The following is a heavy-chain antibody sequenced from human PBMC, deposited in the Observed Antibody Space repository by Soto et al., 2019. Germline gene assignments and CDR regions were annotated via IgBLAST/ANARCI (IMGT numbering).Heavy chain of an antibody. J-gene: IGHJ5*02. V-gene: IGHV4-30-2*01. CDR3: ARFYGDYSNWLDP. CDR1: GDSISSGGYS. D-gene: IGHD4-17*01. CDR2: IYHSGST. Sequence: SETLSLTCTVSGDSISSGGYSWSWIRQPPGKGLEWIGYIYHSGSTYYNPSLKSRVTISIDRSKNQFSLKLSSVTAADTAVYYCARFYGDYSNWLDPWGQGTLVTVSS.